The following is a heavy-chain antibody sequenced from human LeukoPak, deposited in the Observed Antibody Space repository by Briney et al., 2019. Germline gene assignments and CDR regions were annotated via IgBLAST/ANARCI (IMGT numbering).Heavy chain of an antibody. J-gene: IGHJ6*03. D-gene: IGHD2-21*02. V-gene: IGHV1-46*01. CDR1: GYTFTSYY. Sequence: ASVKVSCKASGYTFTSYYMHWVRQAPGQGLEWMGIINPSGGSTSYAQKFQGRVTMTRDTSTSTAYMELSSLRSEDTAVYYCASGGAYCGGDCYSYMDVWGKGTTVTISS. CDR2: INPSGGST. CDR3: ASGGAYCGGDCYSYMDV.